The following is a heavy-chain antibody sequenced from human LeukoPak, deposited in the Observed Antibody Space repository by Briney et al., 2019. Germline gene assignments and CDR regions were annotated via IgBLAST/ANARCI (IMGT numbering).Heavy chain of an antibody. CDR1: GFTFSSYA. J-gene: IGHJ6*03. CDR2: INGSGGST. D-gene: IGHD2-2*01. CDR3: AKNFQGTSYYYYYYMDV. V-gene: IGHV3-23*01. Sequence: GGSLRLSCAASGFTFSSYAMSWVRQAPGKGLEWVSAINGSGGSTYYADSVKGRFTISRDNSKNTLYLQMNSLRAEDTAVYYCAKNFQGTSYYYYYYMDVWGKGTTVTVSS.